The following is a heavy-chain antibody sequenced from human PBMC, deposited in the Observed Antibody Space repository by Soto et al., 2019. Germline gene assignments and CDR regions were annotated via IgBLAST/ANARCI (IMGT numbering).Heavy chain of an antibody. V-gene: IGHV4-39*01. CDR1: GGSISSSSYY. CDR2: IYYSGST. Sequence: SETLSLTCTVSGGSISSSSYYWGWIRQPPGKGLEWIGSIYYSGSTYYNPSLKSRVTISVDTSKNQFSLKLSSVTAADTAVYYCARHKGVLRFLEWLSYFDYWGQGTLVTVSS. CDR3: ARHKGVLRFLEWLSYFDY. D-gene: IGHD3-3*01. J-gene: IGHJ4*02.